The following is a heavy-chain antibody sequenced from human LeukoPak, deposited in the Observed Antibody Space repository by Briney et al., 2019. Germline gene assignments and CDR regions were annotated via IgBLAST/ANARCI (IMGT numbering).Heavy chain of an antibody. D-gene: IGHD2-2*02. CDR2: INPNSGRT. CDR1: GFTFTDSY. CDR3: ARSDVLCSTTACYTIDS. Sequence: ASVKVSCKGSGFTFTDSYMHWVRQAPGQGLEWMGWINPNSGRTNSAQRFQGGVTMTTDTSVSTAYMELTRLRSDDTAVYYCARSDVLCSTTACYTIDSWGQGTLVTVSS. V-gene: IGHV1-2*02. J-gene: IGHJ4*02.